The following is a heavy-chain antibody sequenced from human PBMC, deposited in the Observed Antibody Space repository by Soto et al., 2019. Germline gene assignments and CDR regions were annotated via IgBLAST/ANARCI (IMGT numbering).Heavy chain of an antibody. V-gene: IGHV3-11*05. D-gene: IGHD4-17*01. Sequence: QVQLVESGGGLVKPGGSLRLSCAASGFTFSDDYMSWIRQAPGKGLEWVSYIRSSSSYTNYADSVKGRFTISRDNAKNSLYLQMNSLRAEDTAVYYCARHIVYYGDYELNYFDYWGQGTLVTVSS. CDR2: IRSSSSYT. CDR1: GFTFSDDY. CDR3: ARHIVYYGDYELNYFDY. J-gene: IGHJ4*02.